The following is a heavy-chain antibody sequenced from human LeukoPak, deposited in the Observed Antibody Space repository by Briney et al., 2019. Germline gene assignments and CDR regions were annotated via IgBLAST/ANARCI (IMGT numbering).Heavy chain of an antibody. J-gene: IGHJ4*02. CDR3: AKGDPSSSWYFGFDY. Sequence: GRSLRLSCAASGFTFSSYAMHWVRQAPGKGLEWVAVISYDGSNKYYADSVKGRFTISRDNSKNTLYLQMNSLRAEDTAVYYCAKGDPSSSWYFGFDYWGQGTLVTVSS. CDR1: GFTFSSYA. CDR2: ISYDGSNK. D-gene: IGHD6-13*01. V-gene: IGHV3-30*04.